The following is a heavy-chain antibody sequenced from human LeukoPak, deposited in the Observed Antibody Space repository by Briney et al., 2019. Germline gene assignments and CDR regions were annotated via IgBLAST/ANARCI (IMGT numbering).Heavy chain of an antibody. CDR2: ISWNSGSI. Sequence: PGRSLRLSCAASGFTFDDYAMHWVRQAPGKSLEWVSGISWNSGSIGYADSVKGRFTISRDNAKNSLYLQMNSLRAEDTALYYCANSFDSSGYYGSFDYWGQGTLVTVSS. J-gene: IGHJ4*02. D-gene: IGHD3-22*01. V-gene: IGHV3-9*01. CDR3: ANSFDSSGYYGSFDY. CDR1: GFTFDDYA.